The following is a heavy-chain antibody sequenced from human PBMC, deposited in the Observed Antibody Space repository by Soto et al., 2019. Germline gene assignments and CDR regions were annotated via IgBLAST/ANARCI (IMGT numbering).Heavy chain of an antibody. CDR3: AKSNFPTTVVTNTPQFDY. D-gene: IGHD4-17*01. CDR1: GFTFSSYG. Sequence: GGSLRLSCAASGFTFSSYGMHWVRQAPGKGLEWVAVISYDGSNKYYADSVKGRFTISRDNSKNTLYLQMNSLRAEDTAVYYCAKSNFPTTVVTNTPQFDYWGQGTLVTVSS. J-gene: IGHJ4*02. CDR2: ISYDGSNK. V-gene: IGHV3-30*18.